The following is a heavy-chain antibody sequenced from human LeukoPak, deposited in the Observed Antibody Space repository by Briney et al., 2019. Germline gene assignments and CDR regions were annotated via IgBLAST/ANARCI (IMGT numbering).Heavy chain of an antibody. D-gene: IGHD4-17*01. J-gene: IGHJ6*03. CDR1: GGTFSSYA. V-gene: IGHV1-69*13. Sequence: ASVKVSCKASGGTFSSYAISWVRQAPGQGLEWMGGIIPIFGTANYAQKFQGRVTITADESTSTAYMELGSLRSEDTAVYYCARAPKNYGDYYYYYMDVWGKGTTVTISS. CDR2: IIPIFGTA. CDR3: ARAPKNYGDYYYYYMDV.